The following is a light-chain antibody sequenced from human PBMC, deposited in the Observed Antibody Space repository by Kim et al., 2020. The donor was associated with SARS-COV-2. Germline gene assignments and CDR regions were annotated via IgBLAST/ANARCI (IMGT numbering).Light chain of an antibody. CDR3: NSRDSSGNHVV. V-gene: IGLV3-19*01. CDR2: GKN. J-gene: IGLJ2*01. Sequence: SSELTQDPAVSVALGQTVRITCQGDSLRSYYASWYQQKPGQAPVLVIYGKNNRPSGIPDRFSGSSSGHTASLTITGAQAEDEADYYCNSRDSSGNHVVFGGGTQLTVL. CDR1: SLRSYY.